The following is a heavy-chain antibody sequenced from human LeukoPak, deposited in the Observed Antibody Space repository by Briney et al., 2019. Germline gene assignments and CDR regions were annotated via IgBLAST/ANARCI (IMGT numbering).Heavy chain of an antibody. CDR1: GGSISSYY. V-gene: IGHV4-59*08. D-gene: IGHD6-13*01. CDR3: ARHRHSSSWYKFDY. J-gene: IGHJ4*02. CDR2: IYYSGST. Sequence: SGTLSLTCTVSGGSISSYYWSWIRQPPGKGLEWIGYIYYSGSTNYNPSLKSRVTISVDTSKNQFSLKLSSVTAADTAVYYCARHRHSSSWYKFDYWGQGTLVTVSS.